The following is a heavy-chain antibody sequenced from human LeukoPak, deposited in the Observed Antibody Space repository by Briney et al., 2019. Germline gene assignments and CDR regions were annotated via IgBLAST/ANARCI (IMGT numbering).Heavy chain of an antibody. CDR1: GASISNYY. D-gene: IGHD6-19*01. CDR3: VTVPGDY. Sequence: SETLSLTCTVSGASISNYYWTWIRQPPGKGLEWIGYIYYNGYTDYNPSLKSRVTISLDTSKNQFSLKLSSVTAADTAVYYCVTVPGDYWGQGTLVTVSS. J-gene: IGHJ4*02. V-gene: IGHV4-59*08. CDR2: IYYNGYT.